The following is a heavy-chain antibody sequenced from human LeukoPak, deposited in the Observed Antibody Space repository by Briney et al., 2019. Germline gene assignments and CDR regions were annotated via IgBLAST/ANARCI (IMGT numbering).Heavy chain of an antibody. J-gene: IGHJ4*02. CDR1: GFTFNSYN. CDR2: ISSSSSYI. Sequence: GGSLRLSCAASGFTFNSYNMNWVRQAPGKGLEWVSSISSSSSYIYYADSVKGRFTISRDNAKNSLYLQMNSLRAEDTAVYYCARELLPGFGEFVFDYWGQGTLVTVSS. V-gene: IGHV3-21*01. D-gene: IGHD3-10*01. CDR3: ARELLPGFGEFVFDY.